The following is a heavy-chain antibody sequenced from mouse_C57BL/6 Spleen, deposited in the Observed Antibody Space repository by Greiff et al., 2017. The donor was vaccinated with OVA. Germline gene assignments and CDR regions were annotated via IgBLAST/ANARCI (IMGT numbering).Heavy chain of an antibody. CDR1: GFTFSDYY. Sequence: EVKLVESGGGLVQPGGSLKLSCAASGFTFSDYYMYWVRQTPEKRLEWVAYISNGGGSTYYPDTVKGRFTISRDNAKNTLYLQMSRLKSEDTAMYYCARSYGYDDGVFAYWGQGTLVTVSA. D-gene: IGHD2-2*01. CDR2: ISNGGGST. CDR3: ARSYGYDDGVFAY. V-gene: IGHV5-12*01. J-gene: IGHJ3*01.